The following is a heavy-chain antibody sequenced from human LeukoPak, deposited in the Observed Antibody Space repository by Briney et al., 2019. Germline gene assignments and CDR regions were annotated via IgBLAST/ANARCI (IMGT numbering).Heavy chain of an antibody. CDR1: GGSISSGGYY. CDR3: ARDASFDL. V-gene: IGHV4-30-2*01. Sequence: SQTLSLTCTVSGGSISSGGYYWSWIRQPPGKGLEWIGYIYHSGSTYYNPSLKSRVTISVDRSKNQFSLKLSSVTAAGTAVYYCARDASFDLWGRGTLVTVSS. CDR2: IYHSGST. J-gene: IGHJ2*01.